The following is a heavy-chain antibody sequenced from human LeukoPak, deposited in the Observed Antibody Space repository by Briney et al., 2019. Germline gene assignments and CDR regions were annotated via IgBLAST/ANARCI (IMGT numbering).Heavy chain of an antibody. Sequence: GGSLRLSCAASGFAFSSYWMFWVRQVPGKGLVWVSHINNAGSSTGYADSVKGRFTISRDNSKNTLYLQMNSLRAEDTAVYYCARDLLRSGSCDYWGQGTLVTVSS. J-gene: IGHJ4*02. V-gene: IGHV3-74*01. CDR2: INNAGSST. CDR1: GFAFSSYW. D-gene: IGHD3-10*01. CDR3: ARDLLRSGSCDY.